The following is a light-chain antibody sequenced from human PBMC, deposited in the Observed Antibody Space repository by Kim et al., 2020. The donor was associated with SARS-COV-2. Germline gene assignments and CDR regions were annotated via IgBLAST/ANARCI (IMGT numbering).Light chain of an antibody. CDR3: QAWDSSTAYV. CDR2: QGS. Sequence: SYELTQPPSVSVSPGQTASITCSGDKLGDKYACWYQQKPGQSPVLVIYQGSKRPSGIPERFSGSNSGNTATLTISGTQAMDEADYYCQAWDSSTAYVFGT. CDR1: KLGDKY. V-gene: IGLV3-1*01. J-gene: IGLJ1*01.